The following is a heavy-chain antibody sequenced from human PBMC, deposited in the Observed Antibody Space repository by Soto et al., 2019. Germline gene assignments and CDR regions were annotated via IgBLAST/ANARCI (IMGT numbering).Heavy chain of an antibody. D-gene: IGHD2-15*01. Sequence: PSETLSLTCTVSGGSLSSGAYYLSWLRQPPGKGLEWIGYIYYSGSTYYNPSLKSRVTISVDTSKNQFSLKLSSVTAADTAVYYCARDLRVAHHAFDIWGHGPMVTVSS. CDR2: IYYSGST. J-gene: IGHJ3*02. CDR1: GGSLSSGAYY. V-gene: IGHV4-30-4*01. CDR3: ARDLRVAHHAFDI.